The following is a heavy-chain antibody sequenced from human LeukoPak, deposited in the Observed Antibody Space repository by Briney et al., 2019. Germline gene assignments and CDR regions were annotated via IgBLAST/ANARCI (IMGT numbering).Heavy chain of an antibody. D-gene: IGHD3-22*01. J-gene: IGHJ3*02. CDR1: GGSISSYY. Sequence: PSETLSLTCTVSGGSISSYYWSWIRQPPGKGLEWIGYIYYSGSTNYNPSLKSRVTISVDASKNQFSLKLSSVTAADTAVYYCAGTLNYYDSSGYLGRSDAFDIWGQGTMVTVSS. V-gene: IGHV4-59*08. CDR2: IYYSGST. CDR3: AGTLNYYDSSGYLGRSDAFDI.